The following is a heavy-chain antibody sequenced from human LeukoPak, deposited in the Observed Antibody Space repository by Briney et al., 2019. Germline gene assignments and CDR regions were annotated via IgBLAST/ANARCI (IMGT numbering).Heavy chain of an antibody. CDR3: AKDGSWGDYQFYFYMDV. CDR1: GFTFGSFA. CDR2: ISGSGYYT. J-gene: IGHJ6*03. Sequence: GGSLRLSCEASGFTFGSFAMSWVRQAPGKGLEWVSGISGSGYYTYYADSVKGRFTISRDNSKNTLYIEMNSLRAEDTALYCCAKDGSWGDYQFYFYMDVWGKGTTVTVSS. D-gene: IGHD2-2*01. V-gene: IGHV3-23*01.